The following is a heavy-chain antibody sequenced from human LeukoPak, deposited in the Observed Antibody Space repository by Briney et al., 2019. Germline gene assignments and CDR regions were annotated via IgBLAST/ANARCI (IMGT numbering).Heavy chain of an antibody. CDR1: GFTFSSYA. CDR3: ARDPPVTIFGPDPRAFDI. CDR2: ISNNGRNK. V-gene: IGHV3-30*04. Sequence: GGSLRLSCAASGFTFSSYAIHWVRQAPGKGLEWVAFISNNGRNKDYADSVKGRFTISRDNSKNTLYLQVNSLRPEDTAVYYCARDPPVTIFGPDPRAFDIWGQGTMVTVSS. J-gene: IGHJ3*02. D-gene: IGHD3-9*01.